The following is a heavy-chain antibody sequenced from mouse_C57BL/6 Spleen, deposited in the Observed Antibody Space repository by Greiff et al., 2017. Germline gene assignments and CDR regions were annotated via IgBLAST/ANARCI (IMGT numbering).Heavy chain of an antibody. CDR2: IYPGSGST. CDR1: GYTFTSYW. Sequence: QVQLQQPGAELVKPGASVKMSCKASGYTFTSYWITWVKQRPGQGLEWIGDIYPGSGSTNYNEKFKSTATLTLDTSSSTAYMQLSSLTSEDSAVYYCASGYPSFAYWGQGTLVTVSA. V-gene: IGHV1-55*01. J-gene: IGHJ3*01. CDR3: ASGYPSFAY. D-gene: IGHD1-2*01.